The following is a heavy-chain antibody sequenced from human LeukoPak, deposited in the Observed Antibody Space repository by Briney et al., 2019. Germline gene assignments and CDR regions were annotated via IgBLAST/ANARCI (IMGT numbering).Heavy chain of an antibody. CDR3: AKEAYCVGGCSRWFDP. CDR1: GFTFSSYA. V-gene: IGHV3-23*01. D-gene: IGHD2-21*02. Sequence: PGGSLRLSCAASGFTFSSYAMNWVRQAPGKGLECVSAISDTGGGTFYADSVKGRFSISRDNSKNTLYLQMNSLRAEDTAVYYCAKEAYCVGGCSRWFDPWGQGTLVTVSS. J-gene: IGHJ5*02. CDR2: ISDTGGGT.